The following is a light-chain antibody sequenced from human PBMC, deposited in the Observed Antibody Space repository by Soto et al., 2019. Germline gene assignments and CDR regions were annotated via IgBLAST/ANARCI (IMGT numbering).Light chain of an antibody. CDR3: QSYDSSLSAVV. Sequence: QSVLTQPPSVSGAPRQRVTISCTGNGSNIGAGYEVHWYQQLLGAAPKLLIYGNTNRPSGVPDRFSGSKSGSSASLAINGLHVEDEADYYCQSYDSSLSAVVFGGGTKLTVL. CDR1: GSNIGAGYE. V-gene: IGLV1-40*01. J-gene: IGLJ2*01. CDR2: GNT.